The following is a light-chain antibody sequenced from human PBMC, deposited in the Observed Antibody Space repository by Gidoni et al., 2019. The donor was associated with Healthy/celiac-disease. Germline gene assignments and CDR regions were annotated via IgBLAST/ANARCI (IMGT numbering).Light chain of an antibody. V-gene: IGKV1-39*01. CDR3: QQSYSTPLT. J-gene: IGKJ4*01. CDR1: HSISRY. Sequence: DIQMTQSPSSLSASVGDRVTITCRASHSISRYLNWYQQEPGKAPKLLIYAATSLQSGVPSRFSGSGSGTDFTLTISSLQPEDFATYYCQQSYSTPLTFGGGTKVEIK. CDR2: AAT.